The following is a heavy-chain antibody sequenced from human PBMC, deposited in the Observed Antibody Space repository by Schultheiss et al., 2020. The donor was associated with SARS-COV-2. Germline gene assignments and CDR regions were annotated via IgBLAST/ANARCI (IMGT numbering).Heavy chain of an antibody. D-gene: IGHD2-15*01. CDR3: AKSELIVVGGPPDY. CDR2: ISGSGGST. J-gene: IGHJ4*02. CDR1: GFTFSSYA. V-gene: IGHV3-23*01. Sequence: GESLKISCAASGFTFSSYAMHWVRQAPGKGLEWVSAISGSGGSTYYADSVKGRFTISRDNSKNTLYLQMNSLRAEDTAVYYCAKSELIVVGGPPDYWGQGTLVTVSS.